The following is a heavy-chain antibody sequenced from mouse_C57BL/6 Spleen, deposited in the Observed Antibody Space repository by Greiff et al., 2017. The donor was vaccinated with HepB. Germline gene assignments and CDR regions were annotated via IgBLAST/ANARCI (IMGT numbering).Heavy chain of an antibody. J-gene: IGHJ4*01. CDR2: IDPENGDT. D-gene: IGHD1-1*01. V-gene: IGHV14-4*01. CDR3: SRTVAKKVFYAMDY. Sequence: EVQLQQSGAELVRPGASVKLSCTASGFNIKDDYMHWVKQRPEQGLEWIGWIDPENGDTEYASKFQGKATITADTSSNTAYLQLSSLTSEDTAVYYCSRTVAKKVFYAMDYWGQGTSVTVSS. CDR1: GFNIKDDY.